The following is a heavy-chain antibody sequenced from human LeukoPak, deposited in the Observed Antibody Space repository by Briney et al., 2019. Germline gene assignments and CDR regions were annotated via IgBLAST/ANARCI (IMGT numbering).Heavy chain of an antibody. J-gene: IGHJ3*02. CDR2: INPSGGST. V-gene: IGHV1-46*01. CDR1: GYTFSSYY. D-gene: IGHD3-22*01. Sequence: ASVKVSCKASGYTFSSYYMRWVRQAPGQGLEWMGIINPSGGSTSYAQKFKGRVTMTRDMSKSTVYMELSSLRSEDTAVYYCARDGGDSSGYYCVPDGFDIWGQGTMVTVSS. CDR3: ARDGGDSSGYYCVPDGFDI.